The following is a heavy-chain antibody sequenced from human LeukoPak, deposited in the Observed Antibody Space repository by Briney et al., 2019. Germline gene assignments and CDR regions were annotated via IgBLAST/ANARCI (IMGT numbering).Heavy chain of an antibody. CDR2: MNPNSGGT. Sequence: ASVKVSCKASGYTFTSYDINWVRQATGQGLEWMGWMNPNSGGTNYAQKFQGRVTMTRDTSISTAYMELSRLRSDDTAVYYCARDLSGSYYVTDYWGQGTLVTVSS. CDR3: ARDLSGSYYVTDY. CDR1: GYTFTSYD. V-gene: IGHV1-2*02. D-gene: IGHD1-26*01. J-gene: IGHJ4*02.